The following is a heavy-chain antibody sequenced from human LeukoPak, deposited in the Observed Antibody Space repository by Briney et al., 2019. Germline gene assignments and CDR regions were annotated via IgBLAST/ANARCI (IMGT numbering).Heavy chain of an antibody. J-gene: IGHJ6*02. V-gene: IGHV3-74*01. CDR2: INSDGSIT. CDR1: GFTFSSYW. CDR3: ARDAVGTANAV. Sequence: GGSLRLSCAVSGFTFSSYWMHWVRQAPGKGLVWVSHINSDGSITSYADSVKGRFTISRDNAKNTLYLQMNSLRAEDTAVYYCARDAVGTANAVWGQGTTVTVSS. D-gene: IGHD5-18*01.